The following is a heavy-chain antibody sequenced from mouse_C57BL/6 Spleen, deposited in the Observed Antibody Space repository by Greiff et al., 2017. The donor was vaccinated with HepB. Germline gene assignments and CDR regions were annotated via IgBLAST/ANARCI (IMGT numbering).Heavy chain of an antibody. CDR2: INPSSGYT. J-gene: IGHJ2*01. CDR3: ADSGTGGY. Sequence: VQVVESGAELARPGASVKMSCKASGYTFTSYTMHWVKQRPGQGLEWIGYINPSSGYTKYNQKFKDKATLTADKSSSTAYMQLSSLTSEDSAVYYCADSGTGGYWGQGTTLTVSS. CDR1: GYTFTSYT. D-gene: IGHD4-1*01. V-gene: IGHV1-4*01.